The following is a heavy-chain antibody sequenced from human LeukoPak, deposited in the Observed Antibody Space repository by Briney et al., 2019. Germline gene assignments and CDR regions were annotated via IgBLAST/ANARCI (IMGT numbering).Heavy chain of an antibody. Sequence: GGSLRLSCAASGFTFTAHSVNWVRQAPGKGLEWVSSISRSGGFIYYLDSVKGRFTTSRDNAKNSLYLQMNNLRVEDTAVYYCARTIAATGKGLDTFDIWGQGTLVTVSS. J-gene: IGHJ3*02. CDR3: ARTIAATGKGLDTFDI. CDR1: GFTFTAHS. V-gene: IGHV3-21*01. D-gene: IGHD6-13*01. CDR2: ISRSGGFI.